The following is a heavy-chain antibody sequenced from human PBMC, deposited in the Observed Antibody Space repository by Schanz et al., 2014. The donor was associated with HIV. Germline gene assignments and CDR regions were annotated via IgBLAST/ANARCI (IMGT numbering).Heavy chain of an antibody. J-gene: IGHJ6*02. CDR1: GFSLSGYS. D-gene: IGHD1-20*01. V-gene: IGHV3-7*03. CDR2: IKEDGSVI. CDR3: AKTSITLGMDV. Sequence: EVQLVESGGGLVKPGGSLRLSCVASGFSLSGYSMNWVRQAPGKGLEWVANIKEDGSVINYVDSVKGRFTISRDNVKNSLFLQMNSLRAEDTAIYYCAKTSITLGMDVWGQGTTVTVSS.